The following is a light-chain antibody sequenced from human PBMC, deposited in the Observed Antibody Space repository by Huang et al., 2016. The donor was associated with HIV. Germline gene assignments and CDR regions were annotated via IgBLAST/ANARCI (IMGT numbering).Light chain of an antibody. CDR1: QSVNSN. V-gene: IGKV3-15*01. CDR2: GAS. J-gene: IGKJ2*01. Sequence: EIVMTQSPATLSVSPGERATLSCRASQSVNSNLAWYQQKVGQAPRLLISGASTRATGIPARFIGSGSGTEFTLTISSLQSEDFAVYFCQQYTDWPTFGQGTKLEIK. CDR3: QQYTDWPT.